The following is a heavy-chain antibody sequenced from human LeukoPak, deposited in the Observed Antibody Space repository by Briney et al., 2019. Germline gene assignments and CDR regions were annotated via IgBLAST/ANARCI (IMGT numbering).Heavy chain of an antibody. CDR2: IYSGGST. CDR3: ARLGYYGYSYYFDY. V-gene: IGHV3-53*01. Sequence: GGSLRLSCAASGFTFDDYGMSWVRQAPGKGLEWVSVIYSGGSTYYADSVKGRFTISRDNSKNTLYLQMNSLRAEDTAVYYCARLGYYGYSYYFDYWGQGTLVTVSS. D-gene: IGHD3-16*01. J-gene: IGHJ4*02. CDR1: GFTFDDYG.